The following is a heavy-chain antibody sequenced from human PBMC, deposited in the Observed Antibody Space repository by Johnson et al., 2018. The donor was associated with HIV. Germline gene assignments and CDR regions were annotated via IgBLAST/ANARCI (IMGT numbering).Heavy chain of an antibody. D-gene: IGHD6-13*01. CDR1: GFTFSDYY. CDR2: IKEDGSED. Sequence: EVQLVESGGGLVKPGGSLRLSCAASGFTFSDYYMGWIRQAPGKGLEWVANIKEDGSEDYHLDSLKGRFTISRDNAKNSLYLQMNSLRAEDTAVYYCARDGSSSWYNGAFDIWGQGTMVTVSS. V-gene: IGHV3-7*01. CDR3: ARDGSSSWYNGAFDI. J-gene: IGHJ3*02.